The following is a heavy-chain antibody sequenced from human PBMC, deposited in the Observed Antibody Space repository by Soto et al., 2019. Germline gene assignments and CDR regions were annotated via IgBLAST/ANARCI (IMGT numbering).Heavy chain of an antibody. Sequence: SVKVSCKASGGTFSSYAISWVRQAPGQGLEWMGGIIPIFGTANYAQKFQGRVTITAGESTSTAYMELSSLRSDDTAVYYCARGGLILWFGESHFDYWGQGTLVT. CDR1: GGTFSSYA. D-gene: IGHD3-10*01. V-gene: IGHV1-69*13. J-gene: IGHJ4*02. CDR3: ARGGLILWFGESHFDY. CDR2: IIPIFGTA.